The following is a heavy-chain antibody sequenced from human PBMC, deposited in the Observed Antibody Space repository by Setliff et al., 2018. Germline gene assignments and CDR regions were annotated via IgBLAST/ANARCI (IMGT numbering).Heavy chain of an antibody. CDR1: GGSFSGYY. V-gene: IGHV4-34*01. D-gene: IGHD6-13*01. Sequence: PSETLSLTCAVYGGSFSGYYWSWIRQPPGKGLEWIGEINHSGSTNYNPSLKSRITISVDTSKNQFSLKLSSVTAEDTAVYYCARDRIPSSSWYGLNWFDPWGQGTLVTVSS. CDR3: ARDRIPSSSWYGLNWFDP. CDR2: INHSGST. J-gene: IGHJ5*02.